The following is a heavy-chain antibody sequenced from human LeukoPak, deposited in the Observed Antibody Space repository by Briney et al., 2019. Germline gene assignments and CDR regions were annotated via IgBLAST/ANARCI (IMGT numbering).Heavy chain of an antibody. CDR2: IYPGNSDI. J-gene: IGHJ2*01. D-gene: IGHD2-2*01. CDR3: ARSGMQWYSDL. CDR1: GYSFTTYW. Sequence: GESLKISCKGSGYSFTTYWITWVRQMPGKGLEWMGIIYPGNSDITYSPSFQGQVTFSADKSVSTAYLQWTSLKASDTAIYYCARSGMQWYSDLWGRGTLVTVSS. V-gene: IGHV5-51*01.